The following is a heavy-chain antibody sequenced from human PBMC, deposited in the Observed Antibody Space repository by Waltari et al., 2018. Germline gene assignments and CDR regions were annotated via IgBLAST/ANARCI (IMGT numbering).Heavy chain of an antibody. CDR3: ARDRGPSAVTSFDS. Sequence: QLMQSGAEVEKPGASVRVSCKASGYTFTSYGIYWVRQAPGRGLEWMGWISGYNGNINYAQSLQGRISMTTDTSTSTAYMELRSLTSDDTAVYYCARDRGPSAVTSFDSWGQGTLVTVSP. CDR1: GYTFTSYG. J-gene: IGHJ4*02. CDR2: ISGYNGNI. V-gene: IGHV1-18*01. D-gene: IGHD4-17*01.